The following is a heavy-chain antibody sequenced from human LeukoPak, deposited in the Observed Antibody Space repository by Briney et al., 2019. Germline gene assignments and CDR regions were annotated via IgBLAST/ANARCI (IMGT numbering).Heavy chain of an antibody. J-gene: IGHJ4*02. V-gene: IGHV3-23*01. CDR1: GFTFSSYA. Sequence: GSLRLPCAASGFTFSSYAMSWVGQAPGKGLEGVSAISGSGGSRCYADSVKGRFTISRDNSKNTLNLQMNSLRAEDTAVYYCANGAGYSYAYYFDYWGQGTLVTVSS. CDR3: ANGAGYSYAYYFDY. CDR2: ISGSGGSR. D-gene: IGHD5-18*01.